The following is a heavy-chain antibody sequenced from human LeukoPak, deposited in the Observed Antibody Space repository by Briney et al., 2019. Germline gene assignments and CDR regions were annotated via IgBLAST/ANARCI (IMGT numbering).Heavy chain of an antibody. CDR1: GYTFTGYY. V-gene: IGHV1-18*04. J-gene: IGHJ4*02. CDR3: AASDYGDVFDY. CDR2: ISAYNGNT. D-gene: IGHD4-17*01. Sequence: ASVKVSCKASGYTFTGYYMHWVRQAPGQGLEWMGWISAYNGNTNYAQKLQGRVTMTTDTSTSTAYMELRSLRSDDTAVYYCAASDYGDVFDYWGQGTLVTVSS.